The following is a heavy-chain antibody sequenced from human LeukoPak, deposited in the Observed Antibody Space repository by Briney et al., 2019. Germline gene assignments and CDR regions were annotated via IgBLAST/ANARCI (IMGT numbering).Heavy chain of an antibody. Sequence: GGSLRLSCAASGFTFSNYGIHWVRQAPGKGLEWVAFIRYDGSNEYYVDSVKGRFTISRDNSKNTLYLQMNSLRAEDTAVYYCAKQTFMTTADRDFDYWGQGTLVTVSS. CDR2: IRYDGSNE. CDR1: GFTFSNYG. J-gene: IGHJ4*02. V-gene: IGHV3-30*02. CDR3: AKQTFMTTADRDFDY. D-gene: IGHD4-17*01.